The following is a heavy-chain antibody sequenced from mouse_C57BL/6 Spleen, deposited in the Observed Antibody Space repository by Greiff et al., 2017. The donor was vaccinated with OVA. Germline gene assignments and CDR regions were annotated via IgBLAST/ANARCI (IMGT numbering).Heavy chain of an antibody. J-gene: IGHJ2*01. Sequence: QVQLQQPGAELVKPGASVKMSCKASGYTFTSYWITWVKQRPGQGLEWIGDIYPGSGSTNYNEQFKSKATLTVDTSSSTAYMQLSSLTSEDSAVYYCARDYDYDVSAYLDYWGQGTTLTVSS. V-gene: IGHV1-55*01. CDR1: GYTFTSYW. CDR2: IYPGSGST. D-gene: IGHD2-4*01. CDR3: ARDYDYDVSAYLDY.